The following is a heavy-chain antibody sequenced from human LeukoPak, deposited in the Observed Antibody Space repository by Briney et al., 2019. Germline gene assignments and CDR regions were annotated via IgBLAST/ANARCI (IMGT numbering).Heavy chain of an antibody. CDR3: ARRERLYCSSTSCYGRHQSRFDP. D-gene: IGHD2-2*01. J-gene: IGHJ5*02. Sequence: PSETLSLTCAVSGGSISSSNWWSWVRQPPGKGLEWIGEIYHSGSTNYNPSLKSRVTISVVKSKNQFSLKLSSVTAADTAVYYCARRERLYCSSTSCYGRHQSRFDPWGQGTLVTVSS. V-gene: IGHV4-4*02. CDR2: IYHSGST. CDR1: GGSISSSNW.